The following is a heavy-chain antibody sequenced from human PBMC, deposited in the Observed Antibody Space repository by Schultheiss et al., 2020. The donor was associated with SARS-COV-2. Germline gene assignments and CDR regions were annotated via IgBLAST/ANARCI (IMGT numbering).Heavy chain of an antibody. Sequence: GVLKISCAASGFTFSSYWMHWVRQAPGKGLVWVSRINSDGSSTSYADSVKGRFTISRDNAKNTLYLQMNSLRAEDTAVYYCARDKTVTDYGMDVWGQGTTVTVSS. J-gene: IGHJ6*02. CDR1: GFTFSSYW. D-gene: IGHD1-14*01. CDR2: INSDGSST. CDR3: ARDKTVTDYGMDV. V-gene: IGHV3-74*01.